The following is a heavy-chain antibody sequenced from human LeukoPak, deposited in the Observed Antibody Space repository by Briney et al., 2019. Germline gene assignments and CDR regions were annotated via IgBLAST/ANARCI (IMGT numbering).Heavy chain of an antibody. V-gene: IGHV1-69*13. CDR1: GGTFSSYA. D-gene: IGHD3-22*01. J-gene: IGHJ4*02. Sequence: SVKVSCKASGGTFSSYAISWVRQAPGQGLEWMGGIIPIFGTANYAQKFQGRVTITADESTSTAYMELSSLRSEDTAVYYCARDEYYYDSSGYYPLWYWGQGTLVTVSS. CDR3: ARDEYYYDSSGYYPLWY. CDR2: IIPIFGTA.